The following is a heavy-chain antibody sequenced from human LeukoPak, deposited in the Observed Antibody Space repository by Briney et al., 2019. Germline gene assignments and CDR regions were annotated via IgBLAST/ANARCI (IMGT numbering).Heavy chain of an antibody. CDR3: ARWRGAHFDY. J-gene: IGHJ4*02. CDR1: GGSISSYY. CDR2: IYYSGST. D-gene: IGHD3-10*01. V-gene: IGHV4-59*01. Sequence: SETLSLTCTVSGGSISSYYWSWIRQPPGKGLEWIGYIYYSGSTNYNPSLKSRVTISVDTSKNQFSLKLSSVTAADTAVYYCARWRGAHFDYWGQGTLVTVSS.